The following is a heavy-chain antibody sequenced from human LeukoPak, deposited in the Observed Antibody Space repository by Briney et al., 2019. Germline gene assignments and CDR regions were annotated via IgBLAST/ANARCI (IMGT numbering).Heavy chain of an antibody. V-gene: IGHV4-34*01. CDR2: INHSGST. D-gene: IGHD3-10*01. CDR3: ARAYGSGSNYYYGMDV. Sequence: GSLRLSCAASGFTVSSNYMSWVRQAPGKGLEWIGEINHSGSTNYNPSLKSRVTISVDTSKNQFSLKLSSVTAADTAVYYCARAYGSGSNYYYGMDVWGQGTTVTVSS. J-gene: IGHJ6*02. CDR1: GFTVSSNY.